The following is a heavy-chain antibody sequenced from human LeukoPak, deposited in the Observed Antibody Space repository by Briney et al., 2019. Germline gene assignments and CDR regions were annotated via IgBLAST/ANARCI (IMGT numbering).Heavy chain of an antibody. CDR1: GGSFSGYY. J-gene: IGHJ4*02. Sequence: PSETLSLTCAVYGGSFSGYYWSWIRQPPGKGLEWIGEINHSGSTNYNPSLKSRVTISVDTSKNQFSLKLSPVTAADTAVYYCARGSGPGGYWGQGTLVTVSS. V-gene: IGHV4-34*01. D-gene: IGHD3-10*01. CDR2: INHSGST. CDR3: ARGSGPGGY.